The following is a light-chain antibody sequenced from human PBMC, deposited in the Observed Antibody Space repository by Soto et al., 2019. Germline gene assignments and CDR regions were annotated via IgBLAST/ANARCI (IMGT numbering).Light chain of an antibody. J-gene: IGKJ2*01. V-gene: IGKV3-20*01. CDR3: QQYGSSPYT. Sequence: EIVLMQSPGTLSLSPGERATLSCRASQSVSSSYLAWYQQKPGQAPRLLIYGASSRATGIPDRFSGSGSGTDFTLTISRLEPEDCAVYYCQQYGSSPYTFGEGTKLEIK. CDR2: GAS. CDR1: QSVSSSY.